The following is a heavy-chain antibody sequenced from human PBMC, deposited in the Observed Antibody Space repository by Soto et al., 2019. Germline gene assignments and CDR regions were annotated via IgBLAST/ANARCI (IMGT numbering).Heavy chain of an antibody. CDR2: VFYKGNT. CDR1: GGSITGYY. V-gene: IGHV4-59*01. Sequence: PSETLSLTCIVSGGSITGYYWTWIRQSPGKGLEWIGYVFYKGNTNYNPSLKSRVSISVDTSTNQFSLRLNSVTAADTAVYYCARSGDSFGFTDYWGQGTLVTVSS. CDR3: ARSGDSFGFTDY. D-gene: IGHD5-18*01. J-gene: IGHJ4*02.